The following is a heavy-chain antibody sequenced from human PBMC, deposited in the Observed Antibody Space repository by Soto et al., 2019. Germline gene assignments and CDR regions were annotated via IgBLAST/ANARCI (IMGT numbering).Heavy chain of an antibody. Sequence: QVQLVQSGAEVKKPGASVKVSCKASGYTFTSYAMHWVRQAPGQRLEWMGWINAGNGNTKYSQKCQGRVTITRDTSASTAYMELSSLRSEDTAVYYCATSGYSLLFYWGQGTLVTVSS. V-gene: IGHV1-3*01. CDR1: GYTFTSYA. CDR2: INAGNGNT. D-gene: IGHD5-18*01. J-gene: IGHJ4*02. CDR3: ATSGYSLLFY.